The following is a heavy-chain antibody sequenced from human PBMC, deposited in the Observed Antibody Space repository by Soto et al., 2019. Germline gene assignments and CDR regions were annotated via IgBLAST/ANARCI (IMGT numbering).Heavy chain of an antibody. J-gene: IGHJ4*02. Sequence: PGGSLRLSCAASGFTFSSYAMSWVRQAPGKGLEWVSSISSSGSYIYYADSVKGRFTISRDNAKNSLYLQMNSLRAEDTAVYYCARAEYSSSPNGYFDYWGQGTLVTVSS. CDR2: ISSSGSYI. CDR1: GFTFSSYA. D-gene: IGHD6-6*01. CDR3: ARAEYSSSPNGYFDY. V-gene: IGHV3-21*01.